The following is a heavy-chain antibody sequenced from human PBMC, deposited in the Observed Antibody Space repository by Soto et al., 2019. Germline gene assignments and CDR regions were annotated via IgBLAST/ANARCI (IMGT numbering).Heavy chain of an antibody. J-gene: IGHJ4*02. Sequence: QVQLHQSGPGLVKPSQTLSLTCAISGDSVSRNGVAWNWIRQSPSSGLGWLGRTYYRSKWSSDYAVSVKSRIAINPDTSKSQFSLQLNSVTPEDTAVYYCVRGQFSAFDCWGQGTLVTVSS. CDR1: GDSVSRNGVA. V-gene: IGHV6-1*01. CDR2: TYYRSKWSS. CDR3: VRGQFSAFDC.